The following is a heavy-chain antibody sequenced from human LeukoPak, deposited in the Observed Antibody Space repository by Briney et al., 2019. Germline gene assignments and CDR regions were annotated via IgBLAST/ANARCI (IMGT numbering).Heavy chain of an antibody. Sequence: PSETLSLTCAVYGGSFSGYYWSWIRQPPGKGLEWIGEINHSGSTNYNPSLKSRVTISVDTSKNQFSLKLSSVTAADTAVYYCARTLAAGSYYYYYGMDVWGQRTTVTVSS. V-gene: IGHV4-34*01. CDR3: ARTLAAGSYYYYYGMDV. CDR1: GGSFSGYY. CDR2: INHSGST. J-gene: IGHJ6*02. D-gene: IGHD6-13*01.